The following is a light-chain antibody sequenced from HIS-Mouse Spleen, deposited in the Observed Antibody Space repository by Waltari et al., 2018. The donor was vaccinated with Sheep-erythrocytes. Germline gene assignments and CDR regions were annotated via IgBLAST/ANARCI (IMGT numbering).Light chain of an antibody. CDR3: CSYAGSYNHV. Sequence: QSALTQPRSVSGSPGLSVTISCTGTSSDVGGSNYVSWYQQHPGKAPKLMIYDVSKRPSGVPDRFSGSKSGNTASLTISGLQAEDEADYYCCSYAGSYNHVFATGTKVTVL. CDR1: SSDVGGSNY. J-gene: IGLJ1*01. CDR2: DVS. V-gene: IGLV2-11*01.